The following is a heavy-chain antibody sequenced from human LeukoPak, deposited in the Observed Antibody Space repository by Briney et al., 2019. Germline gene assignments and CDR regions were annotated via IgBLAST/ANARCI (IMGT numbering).Heavy chain of an antibody. Sequence: SETLSLTCTVSGGSISSSSYYWGWIRQPPGKGLEWIGSIYYSGSTYYNPSLKSRVTISVDTSKNQFSLKLSSVTAADTAVYYCARAHGYGQKFDYWGQGTLVTVSS. J-gene: IGHJ4*02. V-gene: IGHV4-39*07. CDR1: GGSISSSSYY. CDR2: IYYSGST. CDR3: ARAHGYGQKFDY. D-gene: IGHD5-12*01.